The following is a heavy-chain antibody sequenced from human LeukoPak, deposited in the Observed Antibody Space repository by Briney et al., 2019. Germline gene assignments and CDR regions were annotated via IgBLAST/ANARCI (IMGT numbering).Heavy chain of an antibody. J-gene: IGHJ6*02. CDR2: INHSGST. D-gene: IGHD2-2*01. V-gene: IGHV4-39*07. CDR1: GASVRSGSYY. Sequence: SETLSLTCTVSGASVRSGSYYWSWIRQPPGKGLEWIGEINHSGSTNYNPSLKSRVTISVDTSKNQFSLKLSSVTAADTAVYYCARGRVRGCSSTSCTLYYYYYYGMDVWGQGTTVTVSS. CDR3: ARGRVRGCSSTSCTLYYYYYYGMDV.